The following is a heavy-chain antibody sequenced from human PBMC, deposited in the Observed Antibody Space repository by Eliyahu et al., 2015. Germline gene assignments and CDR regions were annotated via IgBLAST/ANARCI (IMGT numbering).Heavy chain of an antibody. J-gene: IGHJ4*02. V-gene: IGHV3-66*01. D-gene: IGHD6-19*01. CDR3: ARDSVSSGWYASFDY. CDR2: IYSGGST. CDR1: GFXXXSNY. Sequence: EVQLVESGGGLVQPGGSLXXSXXXSGFXXXSNYMSWVRQAPGKGLEWVSVIYSGGSTYYADSVKGRFTISRDNSKNTLYLQMNSLRAEDTAVYYCARDSVSSGWYASFDYWGQGTLVTVSS.